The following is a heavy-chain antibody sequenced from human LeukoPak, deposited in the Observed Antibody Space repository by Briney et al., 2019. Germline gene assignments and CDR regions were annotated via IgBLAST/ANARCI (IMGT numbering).Heavy chain of an antibody. CDR3: VTHEVTVVTRSTFDY. V-gene: IGHV3-48*01. J-gene: IGHJ4*02. Sequence: GGSLRLSCAASGFTFSSYSMNWVRQAPGKGLEWVSYISSSSSSIYYADSMKGRFTISRDNAKNSLYLQMNSLRAEDTAVYYCVTHEVTVVTRSTFDYWGQGTLVTVSS. CDR2: ISSSSSSI. D-gene: IGHD4-23*01. CDR1: GFTFSSYS.